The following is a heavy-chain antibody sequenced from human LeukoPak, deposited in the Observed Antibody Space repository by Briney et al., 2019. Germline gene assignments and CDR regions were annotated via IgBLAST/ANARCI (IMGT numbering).Heavy chain of an antibody. Sequence: ASVNVSCKASGYTFTGYYMHWVRPAPGQGLEWMGWINPNSGGTNYAQKFQGRVTMTRDTSISTAYMELSRLRSEDTAVYYCARGPRITMVRGVSPTDYWGQGTLVTVSS. D-gene: IGHD3-10*01. CDR1: GYTFTGYY. V-gene: IGHV1-2*02. CDR3: ARGPRITMVRGVSPTDY. CDR2: INPNSGGT. J-gene: IGHJ4*02.